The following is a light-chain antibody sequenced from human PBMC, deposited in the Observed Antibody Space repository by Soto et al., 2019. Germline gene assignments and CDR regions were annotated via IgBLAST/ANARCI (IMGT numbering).Light chain of an antibody. CDR1: SSDVGRYNY. Sequence: QSALTQPASVSGSLGQSITISCTGTSSDVGRYNYVSWYQQHPGKVPKLMIYDVSSRPSGVSARFSGSKSGNTASLTISGLQAEDEADYYCSSYTRETTQVFGTGTKLTVL. V-gene: IGLV2-14*01. CDR3: SSYTRETTQV. CDR2: DVS. J-gene: IGLJ1*01.